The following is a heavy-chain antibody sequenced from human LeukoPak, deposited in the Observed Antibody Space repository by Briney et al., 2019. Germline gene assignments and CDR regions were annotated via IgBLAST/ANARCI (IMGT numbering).Heavy chain of an antibody. CDR3: ARGQGGEGAFDY. Sequence: WASVKVSCKASGYTFTSYDINWVRHATGQGLEWMGWMNPNSGNTGYAQKFQGRVTMTRNTSISTAYMELSSLRSEDTAVYYCARGQGGEGAFDYWGQGTLVTVSS. D-gene: IGHD3-10*01. CDR1: GYTFTSYD. J-gene: IGHJ4*02. V-gene: IGHV1-8*01. CDR2: MNPNSGNT.